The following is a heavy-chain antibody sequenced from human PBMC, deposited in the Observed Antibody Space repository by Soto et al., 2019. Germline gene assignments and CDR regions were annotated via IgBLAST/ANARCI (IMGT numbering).Heavy chain of an antibody. Sequence: GSLRLSCTALTGYAMSWVRRGPGKGLEWISTISPTGNTHYADSVEGRFTISRDDSKNTFYLQMNNLRADDTGVYYCAKDPSTGHADLWGQGTLVTVSS. V-gene: IGHV3-23*01. J-gene: IGHJ5*02. D-gene: IGHD3-9*01. CDR1: TGYA. CDR3: AKDPSTGHADL. CDR2: ISPTGNT.